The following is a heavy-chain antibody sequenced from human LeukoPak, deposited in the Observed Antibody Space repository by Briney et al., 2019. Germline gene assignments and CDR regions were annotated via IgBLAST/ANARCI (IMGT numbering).Heavy chain of an antibody. CDR2: INHSGST. V-gene: IGHV4-34*01. J-gene: IGHJ4*02. CDR1: GFTFSSYS. D-gene: IGHD6-6*01. CDR3: ARGSIAALFDY. Sequence: PGGSLRLSCAASGFTFSSYSMNWVRQAPGKGLEWIGEINHSGSTNYNPSLKSRVTISVDTSKNQFSLKPSSVTAADTAVYYCARGSIAALFDYWGQGTLVTVSS.